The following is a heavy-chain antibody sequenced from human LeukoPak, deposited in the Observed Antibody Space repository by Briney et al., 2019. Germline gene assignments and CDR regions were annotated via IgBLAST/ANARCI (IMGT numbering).Heavy chain of an antibody. CDR3: AIDHRPNGYGGHDN. V-gene: IGHV3-11*01. CDR2: ISNSGNTI. J-gene: IGHJ4*02. Sequence: GGSLRPSRAPSRVTPSELTTRPSSQAPGEGLEWISYISNSGNTIYYADSVKGRFTISRDNAKNSLYLQMDSLRVEDTAVYYCAIDHRPNGYGGHDNWGRGTRVTVSS. D-gene: IGHD5-18*01. CDR1: RVTPSELT.